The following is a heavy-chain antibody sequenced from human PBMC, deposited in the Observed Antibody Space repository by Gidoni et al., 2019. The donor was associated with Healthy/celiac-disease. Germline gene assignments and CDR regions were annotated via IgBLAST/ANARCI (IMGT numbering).Heavy chain of an antibody. D-gene: IGHD3-10*01. CDR1: GFSLSTSGVG. J-gene: IGHJ4*02. CDR2: IHWDDDK. Sequence: QITLKESGPTLVKPTQTLTLTCTFSGFSLSTSGVGVGWIRQPPGKALEWLALIHWDDDKRYSPSLKSRLTITKDTSKNQVVLTMTNMDPVDTATYYCAHIPPVRGEWFGELLYFDYWGQGTLVTVSS. CDR3: AHIPPVRGEWFGELLYFDY. V-gene: IGHV2-5*02.